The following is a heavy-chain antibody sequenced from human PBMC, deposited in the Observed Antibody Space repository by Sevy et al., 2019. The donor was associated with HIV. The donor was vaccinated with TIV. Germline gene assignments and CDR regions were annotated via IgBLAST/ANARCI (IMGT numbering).Heavy chain of an antibody. CDR2: ITPNNGNT. Sequence: ASVKVSCKASGYTFSNYYITWVRQAPGQGLEWMGWITPNNGNTIYARRLQGRVTVTTDTSTATAYMELRNLRSDDTAVYFCARAPSGSQGPGQYFHHWGQGTLVTVSS. D-gene: IGHD1-26*01. J-gene: IGHJ1*01. CDR1: GYTFSNYY. CDR3: ARAPSGSQGPGQYFHH. V-gene: IGHV1-18*01.